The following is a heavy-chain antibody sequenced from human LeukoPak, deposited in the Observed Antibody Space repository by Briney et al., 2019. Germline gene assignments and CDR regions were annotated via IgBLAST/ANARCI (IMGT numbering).Heavy chain of an antibody. CDR3: ARDPESQKGRDGLDY. V-gene: IGHV3-7*01. Sequence: GGSLRLSCAASGFSFSDYWMSWVRQAPGEGLQWVASMKTNGGAKYYVDSVKGRFTISRDNAKSLLYLQMNNPRAEDTAVYYCARDPESQKGRDGLDYWGQGTLATVSS. J-gene: IGHJ4*02. D-gene: IGHD1-14*01. CDR1: GFSFSDYW. CDR2: MKTNGGAK.